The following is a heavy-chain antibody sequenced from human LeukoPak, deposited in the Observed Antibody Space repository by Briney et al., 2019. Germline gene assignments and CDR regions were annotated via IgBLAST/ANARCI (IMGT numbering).Heavy chain of an antibody. Sequence: SETPSLTCTVSGGSISSFYWSWIRQPAGKGLEWIGRIYTSGSTNYNPSLKSRVTMSVDTSKNQFSLNLSSVTAADTAVYYCARDVVAAAGSWDYWGQGTLVTVSS. D-gene: IGHD6-13*01. CDR1: GGSISSFY. V-gene: IGHV4-4*07. CDR3: ARDVVAAAGSWDY. CDR2: IYTSGST. J-gene: IGHJ4*02.